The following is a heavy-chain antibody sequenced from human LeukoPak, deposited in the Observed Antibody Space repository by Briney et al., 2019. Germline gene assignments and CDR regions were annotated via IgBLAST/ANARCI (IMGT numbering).Heavy chain of an antibody. CDR2: INPNSGGT. Sequence: GASVKVSCKASGYTFTGYYMHWVRQAPGQGLEWMGWINPNSGGTNYAQKFQGRVAVSADESTSTVYMELSSLRSDDTALYYCARVSTIMGRGYNYFDPWGQGTLVTVSS. J-gene: IGHJ5*02. D-gene: IGHD2/OR15-2a*01. CDR3: ARVSTIMGRGYNYFDP. V-gene: IGHV1-2*02. CDR1: GYTFTGYY.